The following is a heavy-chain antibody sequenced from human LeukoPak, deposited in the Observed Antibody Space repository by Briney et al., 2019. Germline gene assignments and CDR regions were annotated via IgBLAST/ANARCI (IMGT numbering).Heavy chain of an antibody. CDR2: ISYDGSNK. Sequence: GRSLRLSCAASGFTFSSYAMHWVRQARGKGLEWVAVISYDGSNKYYADSVKGRFTISRDNSKNTLYLQMNSLRAEDTAVYYCAREGQWLVPYYYYYGMDVWGQGTTVTVSS. V-gene: IGHV3-30-3*01. D-gene: IGHD6-19*01. CDR1: GFTFSSYA. CDR3: AREGQWLVPYYYYYGMDV. J-gene: IGHJ6*02.